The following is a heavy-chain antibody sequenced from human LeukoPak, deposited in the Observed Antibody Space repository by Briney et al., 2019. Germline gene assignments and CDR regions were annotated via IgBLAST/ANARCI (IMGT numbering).Heavy chain of an antibody. CDR1: GFTFSSYW. CDR3: AREEGTPSSGYYLYYFDY. V-gene: IGHV3-7*01. Sequence: GGSLKLSCAASGFTFSSYWMSWVRQAPGKGLEWVANIKQDGSEKYYVDSVKGRFTISRDNAKNSLYLQMNSLRAEDTAVYYCAREEGTPSSGYYLYYFDYWGQGTLVTVSS. J-gene: IGHJ4*02. CDR2: IKQDGSEK. D-gene: IGHD3-22*01.